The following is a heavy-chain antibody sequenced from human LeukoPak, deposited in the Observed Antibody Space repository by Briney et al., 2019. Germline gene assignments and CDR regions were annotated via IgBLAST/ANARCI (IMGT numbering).Heavy chain of an antibody. CDR1: GGSISSGGYY. CDR3: ARDGGYGSGSYYFDY. J-gene: IGHJ4*02. D-gene: IGHD3-10*01. CDR2: IYYSGST. V-gene: IGHV4-31*03. Sequence: SETLSLTCTVSGGSISSGGYYWSWIRQHPGKGLEWIGYIYYSGSTYYNPSLKSRVTISIDTSKNQFSLKLSSVTAADTAVYYCARDGGYGSGSYYFDYWGQGTLVTVFS.